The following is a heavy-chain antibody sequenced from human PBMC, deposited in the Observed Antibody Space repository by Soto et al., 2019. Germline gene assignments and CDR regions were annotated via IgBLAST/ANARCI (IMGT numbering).Heavy chain of an antibody. CDR3: ASGNYYDSSGYYYEMFDY. CDR2: IYYSGST. CDR1: GGSISSSSYY. V-gene: IGHV4-39*01. Sequence: PSETLSLTCTVSGGSISSSSYYWGWIRQPPGKGLEWIGSIYYSGSTYHNPSLKSRVTISVDTSKNQFSLKLSSVTAADTAVYYCASGNYYDSSGYYYEMFDYWGQGTLVTVSS. D-gene: IGHD3-22*01. J-gene: IGHJ4*02.